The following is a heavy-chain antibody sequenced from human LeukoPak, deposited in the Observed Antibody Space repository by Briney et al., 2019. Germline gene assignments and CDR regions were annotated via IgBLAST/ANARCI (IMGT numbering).Heavy chain of an antibody. J-gene: IGHJ4*02. Sequence: PGGSLRLSCAASAFSFSDYNMNWVRQAPGKGLEWVSSISSSSSYIYYADSVKGRFTISRDNAKNSLYLQMNSLRAEDTAVYYCARGYYDSSGYCDYWGQGTLVTVSS. CDR3: ARGYYDSSGYCDY. CDR2: ISSSSSYI. CDR1: AFSFSDYN. V-gene: IGHV3-21*01. D-gene: IGHD3-22*01.